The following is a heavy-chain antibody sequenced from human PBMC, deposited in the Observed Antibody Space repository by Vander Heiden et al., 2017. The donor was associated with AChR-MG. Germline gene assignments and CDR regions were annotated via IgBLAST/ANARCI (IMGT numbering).Heavy chain of an antibody. Sequence: QVQLVQSGAEVKKPGASVTLSCKTSGFILTDYYIPWVRQAPGQGLEWMGWIKPKIGGTNYVREFQGRVTMTRDTSIGTAYMELTSLTSDDTVIYYCARDPARLVPGTSFFYYGFDVWGQGTTVSVSS. D-gene: IGHD6-19*01. CDR1: GFILTDYY. CDR2: IKPKIGGT. J-gene: IGHJ6*02. V-gene: IGHV1-2*02. CDR3: ARDPARLVPGTSFFYYGFDV.